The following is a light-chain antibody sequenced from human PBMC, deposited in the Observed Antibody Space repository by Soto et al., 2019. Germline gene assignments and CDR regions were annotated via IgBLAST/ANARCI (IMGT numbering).Light chain of an antibody. CDR3: SSFTSSSTYV. Sequence: QSALTQPASVSGSPGRSITISCIGTSSDVGSHNLVSWYQQHPGKAPKLMIYEVNNRPSGVSNRFSGSKSGNTASLTISGLQAEDEADYYCSSFTSSSTYVFGAGTKLTVL. CDR1: SSDVGSHNL. CDR2: EVN. J-gene: IGLJ1*01. V-gene: IGLV2-14*02.